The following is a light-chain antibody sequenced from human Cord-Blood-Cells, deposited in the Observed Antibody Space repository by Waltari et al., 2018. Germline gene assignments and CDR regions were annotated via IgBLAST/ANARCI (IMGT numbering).Light chain of an antibody. J-gene: IGLJ3*02. CDR2: DVS. CDR3: SSYTSSSTWV. V-gene: IGLV2-14*01. CDR1: SSDVGGCNH. Sequence: QSALTQPASVSGSPGQSITISCTGTSSDVGGCNHVSWYQQPPGKAPKIMIYDVSNRPSGVSNRFSGSKSGNTASLTISGLQAEDEADYYCSSYTSSSTWVFGGGTKLTVL.